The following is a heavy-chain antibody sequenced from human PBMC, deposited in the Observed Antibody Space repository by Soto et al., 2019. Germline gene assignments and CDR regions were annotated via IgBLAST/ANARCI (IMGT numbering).Heavy chain of an antibody. CDR1: GFTFSSYA. V-gene: IGHV3-23*01. Sequence: EVQLLESGGGLVQPGGSLRLSCAASGFTFSSYAMNWVRQAPGKGLEWVSVISGSGDSPYYADSVKGRFTISRDNSKNTLYLQMNSLRAEDTAVYYCARRSSGWYFDYWGQGTLVTVSS. CDR2: ISGSGDSP. D-gene: IGHD6-19*01. J-gene: IGHJ4*02. CDR3: ARRSSGWYFDY.